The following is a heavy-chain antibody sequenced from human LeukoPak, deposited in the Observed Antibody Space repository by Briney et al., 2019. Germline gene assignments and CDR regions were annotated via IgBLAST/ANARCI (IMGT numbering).Heavy chain of an antibody. CDR1: GFTFSSYA. J-gene: IGHJ3*02. Sequence: PGGSLRLSCSASGFTFSSYAMHWVRQAPGKGLEYVSAISSNGGSTYYADSVKGRFTISRDNSKNTLYLQMSSLRAEDTAVHYCVGSYGDYVGDAFDIWGQGTMVTVSS. D-gene: IGHD4-17*01. V-gene: IGHV3-64D*06. CDR2: ISSNGGST. CDR3: VGSYGDYVGDAFDI.